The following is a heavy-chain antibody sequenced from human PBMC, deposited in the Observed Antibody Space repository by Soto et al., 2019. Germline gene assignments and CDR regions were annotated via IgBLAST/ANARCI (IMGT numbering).Heavy chain of an antibody. CDR2: IYPGDSDT. CDR1: GYSFASYL. J-gene: IGHJ4*02. D-gene: IGHD5-12*01. V-gene: IGHV5-51*01. CDR3: ARRGDSGYDYFDY. Sequence: PGESLKISFKGSGYSFASYLICWVRQMPGKGLEWMGIIYPGDSDTRYSPSFQGQVTISADKSIGTAYLQWSSLKASDTAMYYCARRGDSGYDYFDYWGQGTQVPVSS.